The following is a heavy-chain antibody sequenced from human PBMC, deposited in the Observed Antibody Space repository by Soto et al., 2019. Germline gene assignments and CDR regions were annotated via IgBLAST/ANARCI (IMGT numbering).Heavy chain of an antibody. J-gene: IGHJ6*02. CDR1: GFTFSSYA. D-gene: IGHD3-3*01. Sequence: QVQLVESGGGVVQPGRSLRLSCAASGFTFSSYAMHWVRQAPGKGLEWVAVISYDGSNKYYADSVKGRFTISRDNSKNTLYLQMTSLRAEDTAVYYWARETYYDFWSGPYYGMDVWGQGTTVTVSS. V-gene: IGHV3-30-3*01. CDR3: ARETYYDFWSGPYYGMDV. CDR2: ISYDGSNK.